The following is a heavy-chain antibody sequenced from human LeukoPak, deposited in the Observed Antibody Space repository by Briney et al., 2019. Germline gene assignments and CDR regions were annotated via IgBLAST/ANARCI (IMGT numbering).Heavy chain of an antibody. Sequence: ASVKVSCKTSGYTFTNYDINWVRQATGQGLEWMGWMNPNSGDSGYAHKFQGRVTMTANTSINTAYMELSSLRSEDTAVYHCARMHYYDSGGSNWFDPWGQGTLVTVSS. J-gene: IGHJ5*02. CDR2: MNPNSGDS. CDR1: GYTFTNYD. CDR3: ARMHYYDSGGSNWFDP. V-gene: IGHV1-8*01. D-gene: IGHD3-10*01.